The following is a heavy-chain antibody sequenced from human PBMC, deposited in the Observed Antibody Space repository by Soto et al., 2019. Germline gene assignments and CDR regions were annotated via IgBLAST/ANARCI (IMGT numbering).Heavy chain of an antibody. Sequence: ETVSLTCTVSGGSISSYDCSWIREAAGKGLEWIGRIHTSGSPNYNPSLKSRVTMSADTSKNQFSLKLTSVTAADTAVYYCATGGTYFDYWGQGTLVTVSS. CDR1: GGSISSYD. V-gene: IGHV4-4*07. J-gene: IGHJ4*02. CDR2: IHTSGSP. CDR3: ATGGTYFDY.